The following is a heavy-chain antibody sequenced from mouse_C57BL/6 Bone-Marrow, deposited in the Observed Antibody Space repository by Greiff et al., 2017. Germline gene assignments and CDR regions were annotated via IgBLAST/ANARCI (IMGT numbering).Heavy chain of an antibody. V-gene: IGHV1-59*01. CDR1: GYTFTSYW. J-gene: IGHJ3*01. Sequence: QVHVMQPGAELVRPGTSVKLSCKASGYTFTSYWMPWVQQRPGQGLEWIGVIGPSDSYTYYTQKFKGKATLTVNASTSTAYMQISSRTAEDSAVYCWAGFYYGSRYGAYWGQGTLVTVSA. CDR3: AGFYYGSRYGAY. CDR2: IGPSDSYT. D-gene: IGHD1-1*01.